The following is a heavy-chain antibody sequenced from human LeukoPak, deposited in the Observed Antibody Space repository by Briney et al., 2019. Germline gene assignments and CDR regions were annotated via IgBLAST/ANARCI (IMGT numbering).Heavy chain of an antibody. CDR1: GFTFSSYA. D-gene: IGHD5-18*01. J-gene: IGHJ3*02. CDR3: ARDRGYSYGFDAFDI. Sequence: GGSLRLSCAASGFTFSSYAMHWVRQAPGKGLEWVAVISYDGSNKYYADSVKGRFTISRDNSKNTLYLQMGSLRAEDMAVYYCARDRGYSYGFDAFDIWGQGTMVTVSS. CDR2: ISYDGSNK. V-gene: IGHV3-30*14.